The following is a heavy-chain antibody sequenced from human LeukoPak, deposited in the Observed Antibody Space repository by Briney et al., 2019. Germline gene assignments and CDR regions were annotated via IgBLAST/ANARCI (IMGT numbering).Heavy chain of an antibody. CDR3: ARAPRHESEGDY. Sequence: PSETLSLTCTVSGGSISSGGYYWSWIRQHPGKGLEWIGYIYYSGSTYYNPSLKSRVTISVDTSKNQFSLKLSSVTAADTAVYYCARAPRHESEGDYWGQGTLVTVSS. CDR1: GGSISSGGYY. CDR2: IYYSGST. V-gene: IGHV4-31*03. J-gene: IGHJ4*02. D-gene: IGHD1-14*01.